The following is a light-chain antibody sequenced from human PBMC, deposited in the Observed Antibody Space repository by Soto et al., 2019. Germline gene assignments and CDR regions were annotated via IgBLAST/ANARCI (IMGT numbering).Light chain of an antibody. CDR3: SSYTRNTALV. CDR1: SIDIGPYDY. J-gene: IGLJ1*01. Sequence: QSALTQPASVSGSPGRSITSSCTGTSIDIGPYDYVSWYQQHPGKAPKLMIYEVTNRPSGVSHRFSGSKSGSTASLTISGLQAEDEADYYCSSYTRNTALVFGPGTKVTVL. V-gene: IGLV2-14*01. CDR2: EVT.